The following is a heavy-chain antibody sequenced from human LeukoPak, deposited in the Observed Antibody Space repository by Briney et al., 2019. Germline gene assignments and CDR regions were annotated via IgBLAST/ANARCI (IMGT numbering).Heavy chain of an antibody. Sequence: SETLSLTCTVSGGSISSSSYYWGWIRQPPGKGLEWIGSIYYSGSTYYNPSLKSRVTISVDTSKNQFSLKLSSVTAADTAVYYCARADEYSSSPGDYWGQGTLVTVSS. CDR2: IYYSGST. V-gene: IGHV4-39*07. J-gene: IGHJ4*02. D-gene: IGHD6-6*01. CDR3: ARADEYSSSPGDY. CDR1: GGSISSSSYY.